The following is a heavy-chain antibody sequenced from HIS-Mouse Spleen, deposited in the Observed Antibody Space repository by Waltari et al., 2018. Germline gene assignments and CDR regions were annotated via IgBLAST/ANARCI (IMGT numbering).Heavy chain of an antibody. CDR3: ARVLPKAAAYY. D-gene: IGHD6-13*01. J-gene: IGHJ4*02. CDR2: ISSSGSTI. Sequence: QVQLVESGGGLVKPGGSLRLSCAASGFTFCDYYMSWIRQAPGKRLEGGSYISSSGSTIYYADSVKGRFTISRDNAKNSLDLQMNSLRAEDTAVYYCARVLPKAAAYYWGQGTLVTVSS. V-gene: IGHV3-11*01. CDR1: GFTFCDYY.